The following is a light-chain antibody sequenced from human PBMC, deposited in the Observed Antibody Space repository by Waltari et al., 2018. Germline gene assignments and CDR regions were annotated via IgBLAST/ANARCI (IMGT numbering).Light chain of an antibody. CDR3: QQNYLTPGGT. CDR1: QSISTF. CDR2: AAS. Sequence: DIQMTQSPSSLSASVGDRVTLTCRASQSISTFLNWYQQKPGKAPQLLIFAASSLQTGVPSRFSGSGSGTEFTLAINDLQSEDFATYFCQQNYLTPGGTFGPGTTVD. J-gene: IGKJ3*01. V-gene: IGKV1-39*01.